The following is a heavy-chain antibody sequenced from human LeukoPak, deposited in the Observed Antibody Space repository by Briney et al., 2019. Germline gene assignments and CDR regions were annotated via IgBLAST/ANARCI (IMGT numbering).Heavy chain of an antibody. Sequence: GESLKISCKGSGYIFGNFWIGWVRQMPGKGLEWMGIIYPGDSDTTYSPSFQGQVTISADKSISTAYLQWSSLKASDTAMYYCARGELSSGYYYPFDQWGQGTLVTVSS. V-gene: IGHV5-51*01. D-gene: IGHD3-22*01. CDR1: GYIFGNFW. CDR2: IYPGDSDT. J-gene: IGHJ4*02. CDR3: ARGELSSGYYYPFDQ.